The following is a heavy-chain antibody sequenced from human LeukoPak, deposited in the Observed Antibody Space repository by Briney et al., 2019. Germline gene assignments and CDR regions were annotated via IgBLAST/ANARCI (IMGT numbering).Heavy chain of an antibody. CDR3: ARMYYGSGSYYNVPPGAFDI. CDR1: GYSFTSYW. Sequence: GESLKISCKGSGYSFTSYWIGWVRQMPGKGLEWMGIIYPGDSDTRYSPCFQGQVTISADKSISTAYLQWSSLKASDTAMYYCARMYYGSGSYYNVPPGAFDIWGQGTMVTVSS. D-gene: IGHD3-10*01. CDR2: IYPGDSDT. V-gene: IGHV5-51*01. J-gene: IGHJ3*02.